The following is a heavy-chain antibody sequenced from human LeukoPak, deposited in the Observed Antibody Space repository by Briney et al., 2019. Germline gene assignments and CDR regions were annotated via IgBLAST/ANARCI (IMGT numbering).Heavy chain of an antibody. CDR1: GGSFSGYY. CDR3: ARVRYDSSGYYSYFDY. D-gene: IGHD3-22*01. J-gene: IGHJ4*02. Sequence: SETLSLTCAVYGGSFSGYYWSWIRQHPGKGLEWIGEINHSGSTNYNPSLKSRVTISVDTSKNQFSLKLSSVTAADTAVYYCARVRYDSSGYYSYFDYWGQGTLVTVSS. CDR2: INHSGST. V-gene: IGHV4-34*01.